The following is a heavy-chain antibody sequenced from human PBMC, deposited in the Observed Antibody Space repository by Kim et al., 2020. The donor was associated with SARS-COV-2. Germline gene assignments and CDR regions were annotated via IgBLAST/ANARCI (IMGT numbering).Heavy chain of an antibody. D-gene: IGHD2-2*02. J-gene: IGHJ5*02. Sequence: SETLSLTCAVYGGSFSTYYWSWIRQTPGKGLAWIGEIDHRGRTNYSPSLESRVTISIDTSKSQFSLKLSSVTAADTAVYYCARGGYCADTSCYTMADFNWFDPGGQGTLVTVPS. V-gene: IGHV4-34*01. CDR3: ARGGYCADTSCYTMADFNWFDP. CDR1: GGSFSTYY. CDR2: IDHRGRT.